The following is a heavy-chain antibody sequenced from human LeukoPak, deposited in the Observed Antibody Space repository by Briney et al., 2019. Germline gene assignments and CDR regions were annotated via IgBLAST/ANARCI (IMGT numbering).Heavy chain of an antibody. Sequence: GGSLRLSCAASGFTFNTYSMNWVRQAPGKGLEWVSGISSSSSHIYYADSVKGRFTISRDNAKNSLYLQLNSLRVEDTAVYYCARDREGAFDIWGQGTMVTVSS. D-gene: IGHD1-26*01. J-gene: IGHJ3*02. CDR3: ARDREGAFDI. CDR1: GFTFNTYS. V-gene: IGHV3-21*01. CDR2: ISSSSSHI.